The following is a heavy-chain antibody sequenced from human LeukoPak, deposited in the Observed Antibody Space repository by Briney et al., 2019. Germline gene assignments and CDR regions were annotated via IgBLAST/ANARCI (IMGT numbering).Heavy chain of an antibody. Sequence: SETLSLTCAVYGGSFSGYYWSWIRQPPGKGLEWIGYIYYSGSTNYNPSLKSRVTISVDTSKNQFSLKLSSVTAADTAVYYCARVGPPAMGYYYYMDVWGKGTTVTVSS. V-gene: IGHV4-59*01. CDR2: IYYSGST. CDR1: GGSFSGYY. J-gene: IGHJ6*03. CDR3: ARVGPPAMGYYYYMDV. D-gene: IGHD2-2*01.